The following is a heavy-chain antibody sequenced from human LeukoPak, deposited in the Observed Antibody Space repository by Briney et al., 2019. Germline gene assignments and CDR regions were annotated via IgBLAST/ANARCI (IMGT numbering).Heavy chain of an antibody. CDR2: IYYSGST. CDR3: ARVLGYSSSWYSFDY. J-gene: IGHJ4*02. Sequence: SETLSLTCTVSGGSISSSTYYWGWIRQPPGKGLEWIGSIYYSGSTYYNPSLKSRVTISVDTSKNQFSLKLSSVTAADTAVYYCARVLGYSSSWYSFDYWGPGTLVTVSS. CDR1: GGSISSSTYY. D-gene: IGHD6-13*01. V-gene: IGHV4-39*07.